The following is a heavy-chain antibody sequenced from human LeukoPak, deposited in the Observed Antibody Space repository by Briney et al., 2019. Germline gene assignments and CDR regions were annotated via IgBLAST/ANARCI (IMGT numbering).Heavy chain of an antibody. Sequence: PGGSLRLSCAASGFTFSDYYMSWMRQAPGKGLEWVSYISSSGSTIYYADSVKGRFTISRDNAKNSLYLQMNSLRAEDTAVYYCARDREDYSNYEDSEFDYWGQGTLVTVSS. D-gene: IGHD4-11*01. CDR2: ISSSGSTI. CDR1: GFTFSDYY. J-gene: IGHJ4*02. CDR3: ARDREDYSNYEDSEFDY. V-gene: IGHV3-11*04.